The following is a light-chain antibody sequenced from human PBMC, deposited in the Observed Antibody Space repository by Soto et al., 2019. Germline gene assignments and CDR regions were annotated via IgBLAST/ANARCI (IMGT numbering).Light chain of an antibody. J-gene: IGKJ2*01. V-gene: IGKV1-39*01. CDR1: QSISSY. CDR3: QQTYSTLPGT. Sequence: DIQMTQSPSSLSASVGDRVTITCRASQSISSYLNWYQQKPGKAPKLVIYAASSLQSGVPSRFSGSGSGTDVTLTISSLQPEDFATYYCQQTYSTLPGTFGQGTKLEIK. CDR2: AAS.